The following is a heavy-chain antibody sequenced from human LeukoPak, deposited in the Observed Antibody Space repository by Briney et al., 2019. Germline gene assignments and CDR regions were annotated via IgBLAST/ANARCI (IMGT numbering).Heavy chain of an antibody. Sequence: GGSQRLSCAASGFTFDDYGMSWVRQAPGKGLEWVSGINWNGGSTGYADSVKGRFTISRDNAKNSLYLQMNSLRAEDTALYYCARGNLYYYGSGSYSYWGQGTLVTVSS. V-gene: IGHV3-20*04. CDR2: INWNGGST. CDR1: GFTFDDYG. CDR3: ARGNLYYYGSGSYSY. J-gene: IGHJ4*02. D-gene: IGHD3-10*01.